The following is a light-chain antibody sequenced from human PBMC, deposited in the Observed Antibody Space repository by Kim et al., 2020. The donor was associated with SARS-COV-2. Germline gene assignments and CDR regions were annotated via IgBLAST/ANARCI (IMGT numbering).Light chain of an antibody. CDR1: DSNIGAGYR. CDR3: QSYDNSLSATV. CDR2: DDA. Sequence: QRVTISCTGSDSNIGAGYRVHWYRHLPGTAPKLLIYDDANRPSGGPDRFSGSKSGTSASLAITGLQPEDEADYYCQSYDNSLSATVFGGGTRVTVL. J-gene: IGLJ3*02. V-gene: IGLV1-40*01.